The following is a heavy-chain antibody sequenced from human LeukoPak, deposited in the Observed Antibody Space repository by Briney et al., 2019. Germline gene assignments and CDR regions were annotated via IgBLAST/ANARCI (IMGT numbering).Heavy chain of an antibody. Sequence: PGGSLRLSCAASGFSVSSIYMSWVRQAPGKGLEWVSAISGSGGSTYYADSVKGRFTISRDNSKNTLYLQMNSLRAEDTAVYYCAKDRERSSLTTVTTHDYWGQGTLVTVSS. CDR2: ISGSGGST. D-gene: IGHD4-17*01. CDR1: GFSVSSIY. CDR3: AKDRERSSLTTVTTHDY. J-gene: IGHJ4*02. V-gene: IGHV3-23*01.